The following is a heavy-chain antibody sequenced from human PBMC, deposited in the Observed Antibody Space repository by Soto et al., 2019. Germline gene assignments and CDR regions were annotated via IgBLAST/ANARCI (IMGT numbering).Heavy chain of an antibody. D-gene: IGHD2-21*01. CDR3: ARDFVEGDDAFDI. CDR2: IFSNDEK. Sequence: QVTLKESGPVLVKPTETLTLTCTVSGFSLSNTRMGVSWIRQPPGKALEWLAHIFSNDEKSYSTSLKSRLTISKDTSKSQVVLTMTNMDPVHTATYYFARDFVEGDDAFDIWGQGTMVTVSS. CDR1: GFSLSNTRMG. V-gene: IGHV2-26*01. J-gene: IGHJ3*02.